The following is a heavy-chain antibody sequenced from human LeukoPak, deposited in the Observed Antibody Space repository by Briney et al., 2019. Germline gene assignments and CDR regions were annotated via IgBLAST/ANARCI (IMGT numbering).Heavy chain of an antibody. CDR2: ISYDGSNK. J-gene: IGHJ4*02. CDR3: ARGPGGIYRELDY. CDR1: GFTFSSYA. D-gene: IGHD1-26*01. Sequence: GRSLRLSCAASGFTFSSYAMHWVRQAPGKGLEWVAVISYDGSNKYYADSVKGRFTISRDNSKNTPYLQMNSLRAEDTAVYYCARGPGGIYRELDYWGQGTLVTVSS. V-gene: IGHV3-30-3*01.